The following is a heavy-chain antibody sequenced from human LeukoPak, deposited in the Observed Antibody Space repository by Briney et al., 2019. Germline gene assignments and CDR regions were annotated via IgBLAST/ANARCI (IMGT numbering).Heavy chain of an antibody. Sequence: ASVKVSCKASGYTFTSYYMHWVRQAPGQGLEWMGWINPNSGGTNYAQKFQGRVTMTRDTSISTAYMELSRLRSDDTAVYYCARDRRTTGWFDPWGQGTLVTVSS. J-gene: IGHJ5*02. CDR2: INPNSGGT. V-gene: IGHV1-2*02. CDR3: ARDRRTTGWFDP. CDR1: GYTFTSYY. D-gene: IGHD1-7*01.